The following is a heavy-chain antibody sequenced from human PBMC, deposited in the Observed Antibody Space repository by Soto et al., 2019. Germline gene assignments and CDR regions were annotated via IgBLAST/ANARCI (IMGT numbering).Heavy chain of an antibody. Sequence: SVKVSCKASGGTFSSYAISWVRQAPGQGLEWMGGIIPIFGTANYAQKFQGRVTITADESTSTAYMELSSLRSEDTAVYYCALKAMVRGVISYYFDYWGQGTLVTVSS. CDR3: ALKAMVRGVISYYFDY. J-gene: IGHJ4*02. CDR2: IIPIFGTA. D-gene: IGHD3-10*01. V-gene: IGHV1-69*13. CDR1: GGTFSSYA.